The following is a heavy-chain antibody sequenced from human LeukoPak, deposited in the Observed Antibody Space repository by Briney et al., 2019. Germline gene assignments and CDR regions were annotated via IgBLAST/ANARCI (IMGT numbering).Heavy chain of an antibody. J-gene: IGHJ5*02. CDR2: INHSGST. CDR3: ARAPGYSSSSGGLDP. D-gene: IGHD6-6*01. V-gene: IGHV4-39*07. CDR1: GGSISSGDYY. Sequence: KPSETLSLTCTVSGGSISSGDYYWSWIRQPPGKGLEWIGEINHSGSTNYNPSLKSRVTISVDTSKNQLSLKLSSVTAADTAVYYCARAPGYSSSSGGLDPWGQGTLVTVSS.